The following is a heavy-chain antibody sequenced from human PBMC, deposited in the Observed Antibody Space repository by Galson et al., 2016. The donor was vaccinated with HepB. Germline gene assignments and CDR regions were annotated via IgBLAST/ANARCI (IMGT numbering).Heavy chain of an antibody. V-gene: IGHV3-21*01. CDR1: GFSFSSYS. CDR2: ISTTTRYT. J-gene: IGHJ6*02. CDR3: TRDDSYGLDV. D-gene: IGHD2-21*02. Sequence: SLRLSCAASGFSFSSYSMNWVRQAPGKGLEWVSSISTTTRYTYYADSVKGRFTISRDNSKNTVHLQMNSLRAEDTAIYYCTRDDSYGLDVWGQGTTVTVSS.